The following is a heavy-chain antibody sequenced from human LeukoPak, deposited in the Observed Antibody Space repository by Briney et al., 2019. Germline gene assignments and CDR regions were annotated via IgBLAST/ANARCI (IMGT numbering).Heavy chain of an antibody. J-gene: IGHJ4*02. V-gene: IGHV1-2*02. Sequence: APVKVSCKASGYTFTGYYMHWVRQAPGQGLEWMGWINPNSGGTNYAQKFQGRVTMTRDTSISTAYMELSRLRSDDTAVYYCARDRGPEWWGSFDYWGQGSLVTVSS. CDR3: ARDRGPEWWGSFDY. D-gene: IGHD3-16*01. CDR1: GYTFTGYY. CDR2: INPNSGGT.